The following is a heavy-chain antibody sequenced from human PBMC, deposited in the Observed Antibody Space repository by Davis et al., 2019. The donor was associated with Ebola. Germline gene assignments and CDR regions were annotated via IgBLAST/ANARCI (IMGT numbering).Heavy chain of an antibody. Sequence: GESLKISCVASGFTFSSYWMSWVRQAPGRGLEWVANIRPDGNDKQYVDSVKGRFTISRDNAKNSLYLQMNSLRAEDTALYYCTNTKAYSSGFEDWGQGTVVTVSS. V-gene: IGHV3-7*01. CDR2: IRPDGNDK. CDR3: TNTKAYSSGFED. J-gene: IGHJ4*02. D-gene: IGHD6-25*01. CDR1: GFTFSSYW.